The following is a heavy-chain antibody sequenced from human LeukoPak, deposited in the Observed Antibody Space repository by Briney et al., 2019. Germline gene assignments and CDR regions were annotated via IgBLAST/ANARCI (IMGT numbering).Heavy chain of an antibody. D-gene: IGHD3-22*01. CDR2: ISGSGGST. Sequence: PGGSLRLSCVASGFTFSGYAMSWVRQAPGKGLEWVSAISGSGGSTYYADSVKGRFTISRDNSKNTLYLQMNSLRAEDTAVYYCAKDGMGYYDSSGYRPRLGYFQHWGQGTLVTVSS. V-gene: IGHV3-23*01. CDR1: GFTFSGYA. J-gene: IGHJ1*01. CDR3: AKDGMGYYDSSGYRPRLGYFQH.